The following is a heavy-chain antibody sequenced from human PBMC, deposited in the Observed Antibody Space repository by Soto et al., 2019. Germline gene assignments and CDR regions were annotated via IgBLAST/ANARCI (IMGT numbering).Heavy chain of an antibody. CDR1: GGTFSSYA. CDR3: ARNQIVGATDAFDN. Sequence: QVQLVQSGAEVKKPGSSVKVSCKASGGTFSSYAISWVRQAPGQGLEWMGGIIPIFGTANYAQKFQGRVTITADESTSTAYKELSSLRSEYTDVYCCARNQIVGATDAFDNWGKGTMVTVSS. V-gene: IGHV1-69*01. CDR2: IIPIFGTA. J-gene: IGHJ3*02. D-gene: IGHD1-26*01.